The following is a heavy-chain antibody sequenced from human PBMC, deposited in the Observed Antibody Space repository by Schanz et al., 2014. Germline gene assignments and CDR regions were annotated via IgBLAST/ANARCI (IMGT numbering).Heavy chain of an antibody. D-gene: IGHD5-18*01. CDR3: ARARGCNYGLFDY. CDR2: IHHIGST. V-gene: IGHV4-31*02. J-gene: IGHJ4*01. Sequence: QVQLVESGGGVVQPGRSLRLSCAASGFSFSTYWMSWVRQHPGKGLEWIGGIHHIGSTYHNPSLRSRLTMLLDTSRNHFSLRLTSVSAADTAVYYCARARGCNYGLFDYWGLGTLVTVSS. CDR1: GFSFSTYW.